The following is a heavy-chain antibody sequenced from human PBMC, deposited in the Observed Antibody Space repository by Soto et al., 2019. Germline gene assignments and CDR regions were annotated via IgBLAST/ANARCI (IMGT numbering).Heavy chain of an antibody. Sequence: PSETLSLTCTVSGGSISGYYWSWIRQPPGKGLEWIGHIYYTGSTNYNPSLRSRVTIIVDTSKNQFSLKLSSVTAADTAVYYCARGDYYDSSGYHPRPLEWGQGTLVTVSS. V-gene: IGHV4-59*01. CDR1: GGSISGYY. CDR2: IYYTGST. J-gene: IGHJ4*02. D-gene: IGHD3-22*01. CDR3: ARGDYYDSSGYHPRPLE.